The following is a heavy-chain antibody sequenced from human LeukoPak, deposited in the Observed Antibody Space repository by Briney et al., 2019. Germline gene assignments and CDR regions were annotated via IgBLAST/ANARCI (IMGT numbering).Heavy chain of an antibody. V-gene: IGHV1-69*13. CDR1: GGTFSSYA. D-gene: IGHD3-22*01. CDR2: IIPIFGTA. Sequence: ASVKVSCKASGGTFSSYAISWVRQAPGQGLEWMGGIIPIFGTANYAQKFQGRVTITADESTSTAYMELSSLRSEDTAVYYCARAHSPIVVVPTYYFDYWGQGTLVTVSS. CDR3: ARAHSPIVVVPTYYFDY. J-gene: IGHJ4*02.